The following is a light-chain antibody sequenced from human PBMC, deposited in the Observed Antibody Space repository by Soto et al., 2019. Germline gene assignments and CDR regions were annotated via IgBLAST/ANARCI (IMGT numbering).Light chain of an antibody. Sequence: QSVLTQPPSASGTPGQRVTISCSGSSSNIGSNTVNWYQQLPGTAPKLLIYSSNQRPSGVPDRFFGSKSGTSASLAISGLQSEDEADYYCAAWDDSLNGPVFGTGTKLTVL. J-gene: IGLJ1*01. CDR2: SSN. CDR3: AAWDDSLNGPV. V-gene: IGLV1-44*01. CDR1: SSNIGSNT.